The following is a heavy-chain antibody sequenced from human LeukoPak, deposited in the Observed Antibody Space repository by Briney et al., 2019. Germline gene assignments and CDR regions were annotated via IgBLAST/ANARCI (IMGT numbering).Heavy chain of an antibody. Sequence: SETLSLTCTVSGGSISSYYWSWLRQPVGKGLEWIGRIYSSGSTNYNPSLKSRVTMSVDTSKNQFSLKLSSVTAADTAVYYCAISAMDAFDIWGQGTMVTVSS. J-gene: IGHJ3*02. D-gene: IGHD2-2*01. V-gene: IGHV4-4*07. CDR3: AISAMDAFDI. CDR2: IYSSGST. CDR1: GGSISSYY.